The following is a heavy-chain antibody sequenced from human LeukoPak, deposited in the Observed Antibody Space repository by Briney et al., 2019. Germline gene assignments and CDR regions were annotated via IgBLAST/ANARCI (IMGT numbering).Heavy chain of an antibody. V-gene: IGHV3-7*01. Sequence: GGSLRLSCAGSGFTFSSYSMNWVRQAPGKGLEWVANIKQDGSEKYYVDSVKGRFTISRDNAKNSLYLQMNSLRAEDTAVYYCARDSAGPVYYYYMDVWGKGTTVTVSS. D-gene: IGHD6-13*01. J-gene: IGHJ6*03. CDR1: GFTFSSYS. CDR3: ARDSAGPVYYYYMDV. CDR2: IKQDGSEK.